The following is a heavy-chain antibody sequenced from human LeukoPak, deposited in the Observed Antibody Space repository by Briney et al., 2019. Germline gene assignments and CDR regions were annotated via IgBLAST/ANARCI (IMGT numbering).Heavy chain of an antibody. J-gene: IGHJ4*02. D-gene: IGHD6-19*01. CDR3: AKTRGSGWPSSLDY. Sequence: GGSLRLSCAASGYTFSSYAMSWVRQAPGKGLEWVSAISGSGRSTYYADSVKGRFTISRDNSKNTLYLQMNSLRAEDTAVYYCAKTRGSGWPSSLDYWGQGTLVTVSS. CDR2: ISGSGRST. V-gene: IGHV3-23*01. CDR1: GYTFSSYA.